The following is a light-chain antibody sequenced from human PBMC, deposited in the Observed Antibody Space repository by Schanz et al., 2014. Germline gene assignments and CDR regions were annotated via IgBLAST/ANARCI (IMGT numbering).Light chain of an antibody. J-gene: IGLJ3*02. Sequence: QSALTQPASVSGSPGQSITISCTGAGSDIADSVSVSWYQQYPGNVPKLLITDVTNRPSGVSNRFSGSKSGRTASLNISRLQAEDEADYYCFSYAGRNTYVFGGGTKLTVL. V-gene: IGLV2-14*03. CDR3: FSYAGRNTYV. CDR1: GSDIADSVS. CDR2: DVT.